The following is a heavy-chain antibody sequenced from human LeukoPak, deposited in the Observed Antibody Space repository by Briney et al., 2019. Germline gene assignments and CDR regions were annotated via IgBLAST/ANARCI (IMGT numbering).Heavy chain of an antibody. V-gene: IGHV3-23*01. J-gene: IGHJ3*02. D-gene: IGHD1-7*01. Sequence: QTGGSLRLSCAASGFTFSSYAMSWVRQAPGKGLEWVSAISGSGGSTYYADSVKGRFTISRDNSKNTLYLQMNSLRAEDTAVYYCAVNLYNWNYVGGLDAFDIWGQGTMVTVSS. CDR2: ISGSGGST. CDR3: AVNLYNWNYVGGLDAFDI. CDR1: GFTFSSYA.